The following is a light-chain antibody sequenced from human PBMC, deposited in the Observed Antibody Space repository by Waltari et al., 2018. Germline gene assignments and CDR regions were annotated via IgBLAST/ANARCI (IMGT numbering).Light chain of an antibody. J-gene: IGKJ4*01. Sequence: DIQMTQSPSTLSASVGERVTITCRAIQNINSWFAWYQQKPGKAPKLLLYKASSLESGVPSRFSGSGFGTEFTLTISSLQPDDFATYYCQQDSNFPITFGGGTKVEIK. CDR3: QQDSNFPIT. CDR1: QNINSW. CDR2: KAS. V-gene: IGKV1-5*03.